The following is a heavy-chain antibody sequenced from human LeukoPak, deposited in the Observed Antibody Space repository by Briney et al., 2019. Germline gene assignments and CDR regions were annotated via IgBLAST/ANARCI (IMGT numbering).Heavy chain of an antibody. J-gene: IGHJ4*02. CDR3: TRGPVYYYDSSGYYDDY. CDR1: GSAFSGSA. Sequence: GGSLKLSCAASGSAFSGSAMHWVRQASGKGLEWVGRIGSKANSYATAYAASVKGRFTISRDDSKNTAYLQMNSLKTEDTAVYYCTRGPVYYYDSSGYYDDYWGQGTLVTVSS. D-gene: IGHD3-22*01. V-gene: IGHV3-73*01. CDR2: IGSKANSYAT.